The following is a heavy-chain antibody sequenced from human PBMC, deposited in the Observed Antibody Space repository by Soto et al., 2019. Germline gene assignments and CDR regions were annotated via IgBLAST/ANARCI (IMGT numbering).Heavy chain of an antibody. V-gene: IGHV4-4*02. CDR2: IHHSGST. CDR1: GASISSEQY. CDR3: ARSFGWYAIDQ. Sequence: QMQLQESGPGLVKASETLSLTFAVSGASISSEQYWTWVRQPPGKGLEWIGDIHHSGSTNNNPSLRRRVIMSVDTSKNHVSLNLNSMTAADTAVYYCARSFGWYAIDQWGQGTLVTVSS. D-gene: IGHD6-19*01. J-gene: IGHJ4*02.